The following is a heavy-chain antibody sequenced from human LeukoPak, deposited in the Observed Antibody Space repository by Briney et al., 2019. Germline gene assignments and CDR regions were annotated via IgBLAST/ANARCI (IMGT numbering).Heavy chain of an antibody. CDR1: GFTFGSYA. Sequence: GGSLRLSCAASGFTFGSYAMNWVRQAPGRGLEWVSSLPSGGGPSYADSVKGRFTVSRDNSKNTLYLQMNSLRAEDTAVYYCAKDVGGGPRYFDYWGQGTLVTVSS. J-gene: IGHJ4*02. CDR3: AKDVGGGPRYFDY. CDR2: LPSGGGP. V-gene: IGHV3-23*01. D-gene: IGHD2-15*01.